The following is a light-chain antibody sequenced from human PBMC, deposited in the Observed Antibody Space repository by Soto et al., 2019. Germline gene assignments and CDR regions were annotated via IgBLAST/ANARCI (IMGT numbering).Light chain of an antibody. V-gene: IGKV1-5*03. J-gene: IGKJ1*01. CDR2: SAS. CDR3: QHYNSYSEA. CDR1: QDIGNW. Sequence: DIQGTQSPASMGSCFGGIVTITCRASQDIGNWMTWYQQKPGKAPKLLIYSASTLVRGVPSRFSGSGSGTEFTLTISSLQPDDFATYYCQHYNSYSEAFGQGTKVDIK.